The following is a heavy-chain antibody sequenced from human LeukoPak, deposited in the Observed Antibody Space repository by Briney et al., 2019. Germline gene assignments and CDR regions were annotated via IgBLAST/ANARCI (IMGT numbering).Heavy chain of an antibody. D-gene: IGHD6-13*01. J-gene: IGHJ6*03. CDR2: INHSGST. Sequence: PSETLSLTCAVYGGSFSGYYWSWIRQPPGKGLEWIGEINHSGSTNYNPSLKSRVTTSVDTSKNQFSLKLSSVTAADTAVYYCARGRRSSSWSHYYYYMDVWGKGTTVTVSS. CDR3: ARGRRSSSWSHYYYYMDV. CDR1: GGSFSGYY. V-gene: IGHV4-34*01.